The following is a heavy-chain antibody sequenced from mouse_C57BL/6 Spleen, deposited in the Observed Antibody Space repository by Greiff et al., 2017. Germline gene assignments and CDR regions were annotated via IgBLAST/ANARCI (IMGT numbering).Heavy chain of an antibody. V-gene: IGHV5-17*01. CDR2: ISSGSSTI. CDR1: GFTFSDYG. Sequence: EVQRVESGGGLVKPGGSLKLSCAASGFTFSDYGMHWVRQAPEKGLEWVAYISSGSSTIYYADTVKGRFTISRDNAKNTLFLQMTSLRSEDTAMYYCARPGSSYFYWYFDVWGTGTTVTVSS. CDR3: ARPGSSYFYWYFDV. D-gene: IGHD1-1*01. J-gene: IGHJ1*03.